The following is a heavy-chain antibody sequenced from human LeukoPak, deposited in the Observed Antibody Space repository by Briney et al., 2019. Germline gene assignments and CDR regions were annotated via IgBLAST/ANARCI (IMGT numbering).Heavy chain of an antibody. CDR2: IYHSGST. J-gene: IGHJ4*02. V-gene: IGHV4-59*13. CDR3: ARNKPYFDSRASESYXFXX. Sequence: SETLSLTCTVSGGSINNYYWNWIRQPPGKGLEWIGEIYHSGSTNYNPSLKSRLTISVDTSKNQFSLHLTSVTPADTAVYYCARNKPYFDSRASESYXFXXXXXGTLVT. D-gene: IGHD3-22*01. CDR1: GGSINNYY.